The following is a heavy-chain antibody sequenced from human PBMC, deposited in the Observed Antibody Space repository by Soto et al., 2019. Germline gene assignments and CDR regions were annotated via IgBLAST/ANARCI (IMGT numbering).Heavy chain of an antibody. CDR3: ARTGRIAIFGVVTEFDP. CDR1: GDSIGGSNFY. Sequence: TLSLTCTVSGDSIGGSNFYWGWLRQPPGKGLEWIGSIFYSGNTYYNPSLKSRVIMSVDTSKNQLSLRLNSVTAADTAVYYCARTGRIAIFGVVTEFDPWGPGTLVTVSS. V-gene: IGHV4-39*01. D-gene: IGHD3-3*01. CDR2: IFYSGNT. J-gene: IGHJ5*02.